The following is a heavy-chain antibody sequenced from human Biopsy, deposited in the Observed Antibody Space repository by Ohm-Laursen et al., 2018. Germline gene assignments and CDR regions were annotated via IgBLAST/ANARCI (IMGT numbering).Heavy chain of an antibody. D-gene: IGHD1-1*01. J-gene: IGHJ4*02. CDR2: FAPENGKT. Sequence: SVKVSCKVSGYAVTDFSMHWVRQAPGKGLEWMGGFAPENGKTIYAQKFQGRVTMTEDTSTDTAYMELSSLRSEDTAVYYCAADINVWNVNYWGQGTRVTVSS. CDR1: GYAVTDFS. V-gene: IGHV1-24*01. CDR3: AADINVWNVNY.